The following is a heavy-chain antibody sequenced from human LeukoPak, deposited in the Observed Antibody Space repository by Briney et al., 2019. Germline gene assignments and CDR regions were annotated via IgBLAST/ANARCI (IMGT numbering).Heavy chain of an antibody. Sequence: GRCLRLSCAVSALTLSALCMHWARHAPGKGLEWEAFIRYDGSNKNDADYVKGRFNISRANSKNTLFLQMNSLRGEDTDVYTCAKVPGGLSRGYCMDVWGKGTMVTVSS. D-gene: IGHD2/OR15-2a*01. V-gene: IGHV3-30*02. J-gene: IGHJ6*03. CDR1: ALTLSALC. CDR3: AKVPGGLSRGYCMDV. CDR2: IRYDGSNK.